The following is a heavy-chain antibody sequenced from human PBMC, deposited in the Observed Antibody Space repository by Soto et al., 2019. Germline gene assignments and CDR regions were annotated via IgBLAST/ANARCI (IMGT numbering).Heavy chain of an antibody. J-gene: IGHJ4*02. Sequence: QVQLQQWGAGLLKPSETLSLTCAVYGGSFSGYYWSWIRQPPGKGLEWIGEINHSGSTNYNPSLKSRVTISRDPSRNQFSLNLSSVTAEDTAVFYCAVRSGRGAYWGQGTLVTVS. D-gene: IGHD5-12*01. CDR1: GGSFSGYY. CDR2: INHSGST. V-gene: IGHV4-34*01. CDR3: AVRSGRGAY.